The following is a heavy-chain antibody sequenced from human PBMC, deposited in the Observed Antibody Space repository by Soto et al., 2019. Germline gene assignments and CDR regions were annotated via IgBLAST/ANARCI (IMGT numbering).Heavy chain of an antibody. CDR3: ARDGYSSSWYRYGMDV. J-gene: IGHJ6*02. CDR1: GGSISSSNW. V-gene: IGHV4-4*02. Sequence: SETLSLTCAVSGGSISSSNWWSWVRQPPGKGLEWIGEIYHSGSTNYNPSLKSRVTISVDKSKNQFSLKLSSVTAADTAVYYCARDGYSSSWYRYGMDVWGQGTTVTVSS. D-gene: IGHD6-13*01. CDR2: IYHSGST.